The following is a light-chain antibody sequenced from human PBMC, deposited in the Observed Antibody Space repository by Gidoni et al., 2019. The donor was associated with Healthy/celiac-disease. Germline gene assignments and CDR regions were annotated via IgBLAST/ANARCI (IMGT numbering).Light chain of an antibody. J-gene: IGKJ3*01. V-gene: IGKV3-20*01. Sequence: EIVFTQSPGTLSLSPGERATLSCRASQSVSSSYLAWYQQKPGQAPRLLIYGASSRATGIPDRFSGSGSGTDFTLTISRLEPEEFAVYYCQQYGSSPYSAFGPGTKVDIK. CDR1: QSVSSSY. CDR2: GAS. CDR3: QQYGSSPYSA.